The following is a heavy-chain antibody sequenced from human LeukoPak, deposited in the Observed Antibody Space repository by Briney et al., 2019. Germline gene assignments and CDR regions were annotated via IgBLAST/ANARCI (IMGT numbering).Heavy chain of an antibody. CDR3: AKDPGYTYGYSFDY. J-gene: IGHJ4*02. CDR1: GFNFSSYG. D-gene: IGHD5-18*01. V-gene: IGHV3-21*01. Sequence: PGGSLTLSCAASGFNFSSYGMNWVRQAPGKGLEWVSSISSSSSYIYYADSVKGRFTISRDNSEHTLYLEMNSLRGEDTAMYYCAKDPGYTYGYSFDYWGQGTLVTVSS. CDR2: ISSSSSYI.